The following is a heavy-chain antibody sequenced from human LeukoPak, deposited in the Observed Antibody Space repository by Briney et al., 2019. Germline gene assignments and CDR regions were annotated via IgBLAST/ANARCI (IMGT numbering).Heavy chain of an antibody. D-gene: IGHD4-11*01. CDR2: TRNKANSYTT. Sequence: PGGSLRLSCAASGFTFSDHYMDWVRQAPGKGLEWVGRTRNKANSYTTEYAASVKGRFTISRDDSKNSLYLQMNSLKTDDTAVYYCARAGYSKELDVWGKGTTVTVSS. J-gene: IGHJ6*04. CDR1: GFTFSDHY. V-gene: IGHV3-72*01. CDR3: ARAGYSKELDV.